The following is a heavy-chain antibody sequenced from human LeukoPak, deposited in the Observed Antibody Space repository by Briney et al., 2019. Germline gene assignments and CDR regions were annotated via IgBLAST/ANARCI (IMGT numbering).Heavy chain of an antibody. Sequence: GGSLRLSCAASGFTFSTYSMNWVRQAPGKGLEWVSYISSSSSTIYYADSVKGRFTISRDNAKNSLYLQMNSLRAEDTAVYYCAREYSSSTGKASDYWGQGTLVTVSS. V-gene: IGHV3-48*01. CDR1: GFTFSTYS. CDR2: ISSSSSTI. J-gene: IGHJ4*02. D-gene: IGHD6-6*01. CDR3: AREYSSSTGKASDY.